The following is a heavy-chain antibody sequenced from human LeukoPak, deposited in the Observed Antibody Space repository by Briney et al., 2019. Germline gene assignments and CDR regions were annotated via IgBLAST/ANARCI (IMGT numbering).Heavy chain of an antibody. J-gene: IGHJ6*03. CDR1: GYTFDIYG. CDR3: ARVIWSGYNAYMDV. V-gene: IGHV1-18*01. CDR2: ISGLNGAT. D-gene: IGHD3-3*01. Sequence: ASVTVSCMASGYTFDIYGISWVRQAPGQGLEWMGGISGLNGATNYAQKMQGRVTMTTDASTTTADMELRNLTSDDTAVYYCARVIWSGYNAYMDVWGEGTPVSVSS.